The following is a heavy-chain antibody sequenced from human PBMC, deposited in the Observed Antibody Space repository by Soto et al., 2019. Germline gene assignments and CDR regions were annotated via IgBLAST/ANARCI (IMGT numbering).Heavy chain of an antibody. Sequence: SVKVSCKASGYTFSSYYMHWVRQAPGQGLEWMGVINPSGDSTTYAQKFQGRVTMTKDTSTSTLYMELSSLRSEDTAVYYCARDWEFGFWGQGTLVTVSS. V-gene: IGHV1-46*01. CDR2: INPSGDST. CDR1: GYTFSSYY. CDR3: ARDWEFGF. J-gene: IGHJ4*02. D-gene: IGHD3-10*01.